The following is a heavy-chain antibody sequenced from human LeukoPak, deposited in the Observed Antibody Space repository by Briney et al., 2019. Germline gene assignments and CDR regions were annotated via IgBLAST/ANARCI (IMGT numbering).Heavy chain of an antibody. J-gene: IGHJ4*02. CDR1: GGTFSSYA. CDR2: IIPTFGIA. CDR3: ARDRGVEMATIQFDC. D-gene: IGHD5-24*01. Sequence: ASVKVSCKASGGTFSSYAISWVRQAPGQGLEWMGRIIPTFGIANYAQKFQGRVTITADKSTSTAYMELSSLRSEDTAVYYCARDRGVEMATIQFDCWGQGTLVTVSS. V-gene: IGHV1-69*04.